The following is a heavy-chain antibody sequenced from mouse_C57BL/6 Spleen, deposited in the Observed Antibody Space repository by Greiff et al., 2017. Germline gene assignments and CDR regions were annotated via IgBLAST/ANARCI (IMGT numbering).Heavy chain of an antibody. D-gene: IGHD2-4*01. Sequence: QVQLQQPGAELVKPGASVKLSCKASGYTFTSYWMHWVKQRPGQGLEWIGMIYPNSGSTNYNEKFKSKATLPVDKSSSTASMQLSSLISEHSAVYYCAKPPDYDAAMDYWGQGTSVTVSS. CDR2: IYPNSGST. J-gene: IGHJ4*01. CDR3: AKPPDYDAAMDY. CDR1: GYTFTSYW. V-gene: IGHV1-64*01.